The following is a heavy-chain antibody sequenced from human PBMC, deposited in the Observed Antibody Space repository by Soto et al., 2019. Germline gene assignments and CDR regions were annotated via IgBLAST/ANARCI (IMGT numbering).Heavy chain of an antibody. CDR2: ISGSGGST. Sequence: EVQLLESGGGLVQPGGSLRLSCAASGFTFSSYAMSWVRQAPGKGLEWVSAISGSGGSTYYADSVKGRFTISRDNSKNTLYLQMNSLRAEDTAVYYCAKDLRGYCGGDCTPHDAFDIWGQGTMVTVSS. V-gene: IGHV3-23*01. J-gene: IGHJ3*02. CDR1: GFTFSSYA. D-gene: IGHD2-21*02. CDR3: AKDLRGYCGGDCTPHDAFDI.